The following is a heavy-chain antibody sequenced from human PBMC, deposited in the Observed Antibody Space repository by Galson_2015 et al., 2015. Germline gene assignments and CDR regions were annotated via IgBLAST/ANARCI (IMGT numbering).Heavy chain of an antibody. V-gene: IGHV3-23*01. D-gene: IGHD6-25*01. CDR3: AKDPEYSSGWGGDFDI. Sequence: SLRLSCAASGFTFSSYAMSWVRQAPGKGLEWVSAISGSGGSTYYADSVKGRFTISRDNSKNTLYLQMNSLRAEDTAVYYCAKDPEYSSGWGGDFDIWGHGTMVTVSS. CDR1: GFTFSSYA. CDR2: ISGSGGST. J-gene: IGHJ3*02.